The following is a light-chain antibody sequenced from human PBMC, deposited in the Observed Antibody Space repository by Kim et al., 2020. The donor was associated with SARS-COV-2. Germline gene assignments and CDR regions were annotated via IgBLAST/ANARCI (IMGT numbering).Light chain of an antibody. Sequence: GTIPCSRSSSHVVSHFVNWYQQLPGTAPKVFIYNDNQPPSGVPDRFSGSRSGTSASLVISGLQSEDEADYYCATWDLSLNAWVFGGGTQLTVL. J-gene: IGLJ3*02. CDR1: SSHVVSHF. CDR2: NDN. V-gene: IGLV1-44*01. CDR3: ATWDLSLNAWV.